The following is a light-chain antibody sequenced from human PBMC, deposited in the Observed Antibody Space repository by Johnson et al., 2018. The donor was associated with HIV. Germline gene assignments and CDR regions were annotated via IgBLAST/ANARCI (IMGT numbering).Light chain of an antibody. J-gene: IGLJ1*01. CDR2: END. Sequence: QSVLTQPPSVSAAPGQKVTISCSGSSSNIGSNYVSWYQQFPGTAPKLLIYENDKRPSGIPDRFSGSKSGTSATLAITGLQPGDEADYYCGTWDTSLSAGGVFGTGTKVTVL. V-gene: IGLV1-51*01. CDR3: GTWDTSLSAGGV. CDR1: SSNIGSNY.